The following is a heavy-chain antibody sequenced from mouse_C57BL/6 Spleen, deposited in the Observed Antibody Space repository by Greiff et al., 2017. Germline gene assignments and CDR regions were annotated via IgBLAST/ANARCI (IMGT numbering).Heavy chain of an antibody. Sequence: QVQLQQPGAELVKPGASVKVSCKASGYTFTSYWMHWVKQRPGQGLEWSGRIHPSDSDTNYNQKFKGKATLTVDKSSSTAYMQLSSLTSEDSAVYYCAIHYSNYVYAMDYWGQGTSVTVSS. J-gene: IGHJ4*01. CDR3: AIHYSNYVYAMDY. CDR1: GYTFTSYW. CDR2: IHPSDSDT. D-gene: IGHD2-5*01. V-gene: IGHV1-74*01.